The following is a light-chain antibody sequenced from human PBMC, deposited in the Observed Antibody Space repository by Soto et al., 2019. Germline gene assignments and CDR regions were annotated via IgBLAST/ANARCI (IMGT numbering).Light chain of an antibody. CDR1: QSVSSSY. V-gene: IGKV3-20*01. CDR3: QYLNSFPLT. J-gene: IGKJ4*01. CDR2: GAS. Sequence: EIVLTQSPDTLSLSPGERATLSCRASQSVSSSYLAWYQQKLGQAPRLLIYGASSRATGIPDRFSGSGSGTDFTLTISRLEPEDVATYYCQYLNSFPLTFGGGTKVELK.